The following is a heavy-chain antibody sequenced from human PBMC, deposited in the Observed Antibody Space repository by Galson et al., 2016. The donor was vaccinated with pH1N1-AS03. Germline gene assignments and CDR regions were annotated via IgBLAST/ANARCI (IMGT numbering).Heavy chain of an antibody. V-gene: IGHV5-10-1*01. Sequence: QSGAEVKKPGESLKISCKVSGYTFTTYWISWVRQMPGKDLEWMARIDPSDSYRTYSPSFRGHVTISADKSINTAYLPWDSLKASDSAFYYCARHAVDGDYCGNWGQGTLVTVSS. CDR1: GYTFTTYW. D-gene: IGHD4-17*01. CDR3: ARHAVDGDYCGN. CDR2: IDPSDSYR. J-gene: IGHJ4*02.